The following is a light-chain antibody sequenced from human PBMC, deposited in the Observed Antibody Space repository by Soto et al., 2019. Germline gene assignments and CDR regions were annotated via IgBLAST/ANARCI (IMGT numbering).Light chain of an antibody. V-gene: IGKV3-15*01. Sequence: EIVLTQSPAALSVSPGERATLSCWASQSVGSTLNWYQQRPGQAPRLLIYDTSIRATGIPARFSGSGSGTEFTLTISSLQSEDFAVYYCQQFNNWPITFGQGTRLEIK. CDR3: QQFNNWPIT. CDR1: QSVGST. J-gene: IGKJ5*01. CDR2: DTS.